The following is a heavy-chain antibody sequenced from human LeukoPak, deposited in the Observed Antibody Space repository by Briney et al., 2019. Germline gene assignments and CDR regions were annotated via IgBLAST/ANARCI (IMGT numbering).Heavy chain of an antibody. D-gene: IGHD3-10*01. CDR3: AREVNYGFDC. Sequence: GGSLRLSCEASGLTVSSNYMSWVRQAPGKGLEWVSVIYTDGTTYYADSVKGRFTISRDNSKNTLFLQMNTLRAEDTAVYYCAREVNYGFDCWGQGALVTVSS. CDR1: GLTVSSNY. J-gene: IGHJ5*01. V-gene: IGHV3-53*01. CDR2: IYTDGTT.